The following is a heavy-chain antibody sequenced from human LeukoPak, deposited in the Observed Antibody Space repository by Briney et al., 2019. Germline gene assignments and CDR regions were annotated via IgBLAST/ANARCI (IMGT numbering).Heavy chain of an antibody. D-gene: IGHD6-13*01. V-gene: IGHV4-4*02. CDR3: ARHWAAADQYNWFDP. Sequence: SETLSLTCAVSGGSISSSHWWSWVRQPPGEGLEWIGEIYHSGSTNYNASLKSRVSISVDKSKNQFSLKLSSVTAADTAVYYCARHWAAADQYNWFDPWGQGTLVTVSS. J-gene: IGHJ5*02. CDR1: GGSISSSHW. CDR2: IYHSGST.